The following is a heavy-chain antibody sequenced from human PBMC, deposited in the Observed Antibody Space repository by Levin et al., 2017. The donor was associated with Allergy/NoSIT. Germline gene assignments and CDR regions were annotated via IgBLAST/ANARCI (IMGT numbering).Heavy chain of an antibody. D-gene: IGHD2/OR15-2a*01. Sequence: GGSLRLSCAASGFPFSAYGMHWIRQGPGKGLEWVAFIYFDGSKTYYADSVEGRFTISRDNSKNMVYLQMDSLRGDDTAVYYCARDRSGNYFYFWGQGTQVTVSS. CDR3: ARDRSGNYFYF. V-gene: IGHV3-33*01. J-gene: IGHJ4*02. CDR2: IYFDGSKT. CDR1: GFPFSAYG.